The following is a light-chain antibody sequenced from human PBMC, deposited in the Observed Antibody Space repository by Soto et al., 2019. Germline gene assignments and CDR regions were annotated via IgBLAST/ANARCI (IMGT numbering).Light chain of an antibody. V-gene: IGKV3-20*01. CDR3: QQYNKWPQT. CDR2: GAF. J-gene: IGKJ2*01. CDR1: QSVSSNY. Sequence: EIVLTQSPGTLSLSPGERATFSCRASQSVSSNYLAWYQQKPGQAPRLLIYGAFKRATGIPDRFSGSGSGTDFTLTISRMEPEDFAVYYCQQYNKWPQTFGQGTKLEIK.